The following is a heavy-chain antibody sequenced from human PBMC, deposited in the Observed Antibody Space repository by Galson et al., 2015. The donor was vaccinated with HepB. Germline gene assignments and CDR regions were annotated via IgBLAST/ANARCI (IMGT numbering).Heavy chain of an antibody. CDR2: IWYDGSNK. V-gene: IGHV3-33*08. CDR1: GFTFSSYG. D-gene: IGHD3-16*01. Sequence: SLRLSCAASGFTFSSYGMHWVRQAPGKGLEWVAVIWYDGSNKYYADSVKGRFTISRDNSKNTLYLQMNSLRAEDTAVYYCARSGYGGWFDPWGQGTLVTVSS. J-gene: IGHJ5*02. CDR3: ARSGYGGWFDP.